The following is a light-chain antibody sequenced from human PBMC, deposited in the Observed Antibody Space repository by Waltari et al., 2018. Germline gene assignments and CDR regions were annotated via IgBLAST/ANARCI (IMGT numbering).Light chain of an antibody. CDR3: QQSYSTPRT. Sequence: SASVGDRVTITCRASQSISSHLNWYQQKPGKAPKLLIYAASSLQSGVPPRFSGSGSATDFTLTISSLQPEDFATYYCQQSYSTPRTFGQGTKLEIK. V-gene: IGKV1-39*01. J-gene: IGKJ2*01. CDR2: AAS. CDR1: QSISSH.